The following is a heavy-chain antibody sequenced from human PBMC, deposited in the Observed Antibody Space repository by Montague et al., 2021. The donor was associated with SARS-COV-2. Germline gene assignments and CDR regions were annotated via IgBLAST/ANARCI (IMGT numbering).Heavy chain of an antibody. CDR1: GGSISSSSYY. CDR2: IYYSGST. Sequence: SETLSLTCTVSGGSISSSSYYWGWIRQPPGKGLEWIGSIYYSGSTYYNPSLKSRVTISVDTSKNQFSLKLSSVTAADAAVYYCARRTSRDYYMDVWGRGTTVTVSS. J-gene: IGHJ6*03. CDR3: ARRTSRDYYMDV. D-gene: IGHD3-16*01. V-gene: IGHV4-39*01.